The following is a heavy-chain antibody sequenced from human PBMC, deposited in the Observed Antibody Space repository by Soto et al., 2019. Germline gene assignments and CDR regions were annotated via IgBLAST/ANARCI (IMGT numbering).Heavy chain of an antibody. CDR3: VRDVAIPGYPDN. Sequence: QVQLVQSGAEVRQPASSVKVSCKTSGGTFSSYAISWVRQAHGQGLEWMGGIVPIVDTSTYAQKFEGRVTINAEEATSTVYMELSSLRSDDTAVYYCVRDVAIPGYPDNCGQGTLITVSS. J-gene: IGHJ4*02. CDR2: IVPIVDTS. D-gene: IGHD5-12*01. V-gene: IGHV1-69*12. CDR1: GGTFSSYA.